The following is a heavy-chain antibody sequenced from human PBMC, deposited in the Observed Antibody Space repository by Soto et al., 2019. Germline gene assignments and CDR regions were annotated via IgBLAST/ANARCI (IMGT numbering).Heavy chain of an antibody. CDR2: LTGSSSYI. V-gene: IGHV3-21*06. CDR1: GFTIRSYS. D-gene: IGHD3-16*02. Sequence: EVQLVESGGGLVKPGGSLRLSCAASGFTIRSYSMNWVRQAPGKGLEWVSSLTGSSSYIYYADSVKGRFTISRDNAKSSLLLQMNSLTVEDSAVYYCARGEGFIDYWGQGTLVSVSS. J-gene: IGHJ4*02. CDR3: ARGEGFIDY.